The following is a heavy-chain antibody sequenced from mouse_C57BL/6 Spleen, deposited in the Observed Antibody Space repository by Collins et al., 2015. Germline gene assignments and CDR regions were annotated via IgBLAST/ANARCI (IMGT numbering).Heavy chain of an antibody. J-gene: IGHJ4*01. Sequence: QVQLQQSGPELVKPGASVKISCKASGYAFSRSWMNWVKQRPGKGLEWIGRIYPGDGNTNYNGGFKGKATLTADKSSSTAYMQLSSLTSEDSAVYFCARIYDGYPYAMDYWGQGTSVTVSS. CDR3: ARIYDGYPYAMDY. D-gene: IGHD2-3*01. V-gene: IGHV1-82*01. CDR1: GYAFSRSW. CDR2: IYPGDGNT.